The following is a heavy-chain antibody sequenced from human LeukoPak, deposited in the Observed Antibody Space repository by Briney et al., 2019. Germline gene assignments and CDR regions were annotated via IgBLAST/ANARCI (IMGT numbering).Heavy chain of an antibody. D-gene: IGHD3-22*01. V-gene: IGHV5-51*01. CDR1: GYSFTSYW. J-gene: IGHJ3*02. Sequence: GESLKISCKGSGYSFTSYWIGWVRQMPGKGLEWMGIIYPGDSDTRYSPSFQGQVTISADKSISTAYLQWSSLKASDTAMYYCAIPPLYYDSSGWGLEAFDIWGQGTMVTVSS. CDR2: IYPGDSDT. CDR3: AIPPLYYDSSGWGLEAFDI.